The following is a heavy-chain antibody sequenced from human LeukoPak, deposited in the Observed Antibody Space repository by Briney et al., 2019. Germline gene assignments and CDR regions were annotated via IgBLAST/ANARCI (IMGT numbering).Heavy chain of an antibody. CDR2: ISYDGGDK. Sequence: PGGSLRLSCAASGFTFSSYAMHWVRQAPGKGLEWVAVISYDGGDKYYADSVKGRFTISRDNSENTLYLQVNSLRAEDTAVYYCARDQVDTAVLPYGMDVWGQGTTVTVSS. J-gene: IGHJ6*02. V-gene: IGHV3-30-3*01. D-gene: IGHD5-18*01. CDR3: ARDQVDTAVLPYGMDV. CDR1: GFTFSSYA.